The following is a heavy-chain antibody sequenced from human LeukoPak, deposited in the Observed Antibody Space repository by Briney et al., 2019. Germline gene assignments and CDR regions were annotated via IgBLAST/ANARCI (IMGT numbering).Heavy chain of an antibody. CDR3: AREEGIAAAAYFDY. CDR2: IKQDGSEK. J-gene: IGHJ4*02. CDR1: GYSFTSYW. V-gene: IGHV3-7*01. Sequence: GESLKISCKGSGYSFTSYWMSWVRQAPGKGLEWVANIKQDGSEKYYVDSVKGRFTISRDNAKNSLYLQMNSLRAEDTAVYYCAREEGIAAAAYFDYWGQGTLVTVSS. D-gene: IGHD6-13*01.